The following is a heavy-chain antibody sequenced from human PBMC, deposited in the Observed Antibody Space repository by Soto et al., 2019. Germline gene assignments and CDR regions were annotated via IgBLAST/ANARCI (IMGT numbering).Heavy chain of an antibody. CDR3: ARGPRNYDSSGYYYPTDY. D-gene: IGHD3-22*01. Sequence: ASLKVSCKTSGYTFTGYYMHCVRHTPGQGLEWMGWINPNSGGTNYAQKFQGWVTMTRDTSISTAYMELSRLRSDDTAVYYCARGPRNYDSSGYYYPTDYWGQGTLVTVSS. CDR2: INPNSGGT. V-gene: IGHV1-2*04. J-gene: IGHJ4*02. CDR1: GYTFTGYY.